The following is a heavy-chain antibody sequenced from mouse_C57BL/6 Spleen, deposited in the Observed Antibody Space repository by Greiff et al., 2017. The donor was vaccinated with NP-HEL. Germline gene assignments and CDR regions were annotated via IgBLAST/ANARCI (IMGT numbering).Heavy chain of an antibody. V-gene: IGHV1-39*01. D-gene: IGHD1-1*01. CDR2: INPNYGTT. CDR1: GYSFTDYN. Sequence: VQLKQSGPELVKPGASVKISCKASGYSFTDYNMNWVKQSNGKSLEWIGVINPNYGTTSYNQKFKGKATLTVDQSSSTAYMQLNSLTSEDSAVYYCASGSYYYGSSPYWYFDVWGTGTTVTVSS. CDR3: ASGSYYYGSSPYWYFDV. J-gene: IGHJ1*03.